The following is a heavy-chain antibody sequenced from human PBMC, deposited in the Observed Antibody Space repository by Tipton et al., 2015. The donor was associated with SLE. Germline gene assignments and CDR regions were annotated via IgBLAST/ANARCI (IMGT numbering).Heavy chain of an antibody. CDR2: INHSGST. V-gene: IGHV4-39*07. J-gene: IGHJ3*02. CDR3: ARERGSWREDAFDI. CDR1: GGSISSSSYY. D-gene: IGHD2-15*01. Sequence: TLSLTCTVSGGSISSSSYYWSWIRQPPGKGLEWIGEINHSGSTNYNPSLKSRVTISVDASKNQFSLKLSSVTAADTAVYYCARERGSWREDAFDIWGQGTMVTVSS.